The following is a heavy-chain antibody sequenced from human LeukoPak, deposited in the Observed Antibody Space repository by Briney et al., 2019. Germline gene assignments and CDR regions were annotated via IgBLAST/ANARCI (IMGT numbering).Heavy chain of an antibody. CDR1: GGSISSGGYY. CDR2: IYYRGST. V-gene: IGHV4-31*03. Sequence: SETLSLTCTVSGGSISSGGYYWSWIRQHPGKGLEWIGSIYYRGSTNHNASLKSRVSISVDTSKNQFSLKLSSVTAADTAVYYCATPSLNAFDIWGQGTMVTVSS. CDR3: ATPSLNAFDI. J-gene: IGHJ3*02.